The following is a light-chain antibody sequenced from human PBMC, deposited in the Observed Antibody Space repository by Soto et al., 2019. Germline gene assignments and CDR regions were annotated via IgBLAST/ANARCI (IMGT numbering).Light chain of an antibody. J-gene: IGKJ5*01. CDR1: QSVSNY. CDR2: DAS. Sequence: EIVLTQSPATLSVSPGERANLSCRASQSVSNYLAWYQQVPGRAPRLLMYDASKRATGIPARFSGSGSGTDFTLTISGLEPEDFAVYYCQQRSNWRITFGQGTRLEIK. CDR3: QQRSNWRIT. V-gene: IGKV3-11*01.